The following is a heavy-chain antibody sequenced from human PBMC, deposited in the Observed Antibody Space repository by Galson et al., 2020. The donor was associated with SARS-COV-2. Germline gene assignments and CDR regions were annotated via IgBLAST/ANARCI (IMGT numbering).Heavy chain of an antibody. Sequence: GESLKISCAASGFTFSSYGMHWVRQAPGKGLEWVAVIWYDGSNKYYADSVKGRFTISRDNSKNTLYLQMNSLRAEDTAVYYCAAGTSYYYGMDVWVQGTTVTVSS. CDR1: GFTFSSYG. J-gene: IGHJ6*02. V-gene: IGHV3-33*01. CDR3: AAGTSYYYGMDV. D-gene: IGHD6-13*01. CDR2: IWYDGSNK.